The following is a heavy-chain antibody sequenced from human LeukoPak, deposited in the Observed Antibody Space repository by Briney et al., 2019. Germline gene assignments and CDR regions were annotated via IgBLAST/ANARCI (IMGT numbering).Heavy chain of an antibody. D-gene: IGHD6-13*01. J-gene: IGHJ3*02. CDR3: ARNFGSTEAFDI. V-gene: IGHV5-10-1*01. CDR1: GYSFTSYW. CDR2: IAPSDSYT. Sequence: GESLRISCKGSGYSFTSYWISWVRQMPGKGLEWMGRIAPSDSYTNYSPSFQGHVTISADRSISTAYLQWSSLKASDTAMYYCARNFGSTEAFDIWGQGTMVTVSS.